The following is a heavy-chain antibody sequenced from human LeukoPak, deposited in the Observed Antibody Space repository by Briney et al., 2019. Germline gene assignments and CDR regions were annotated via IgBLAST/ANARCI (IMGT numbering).Heavy chain of an antibody. J-gene: IGHJ4*02. V-gene: IGHV4-34*01. Sequence: PSETLSLTCAVYGGSFSGYYWSWIRQPPGKGLEWIGEINHSGSTNYNPSLKSRVTISVDTSKNQFSLKLSSVTAADTAVYYCARGPLSCSSTGCYDSDYWGQGTLVTVSS. CDR3: ARGPLSCSSTGCYDSDY. CDR1: GGSFSGYY. CDR2: INHSGST. D-gene: IGHD2-2*01.